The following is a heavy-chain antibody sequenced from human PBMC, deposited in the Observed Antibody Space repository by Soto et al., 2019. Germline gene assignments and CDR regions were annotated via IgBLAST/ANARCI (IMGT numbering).Heavy chain of an antibody. D-gene: IGHD6-13*01. V-gene: IGHV3-23*01. CDR1: GFTFSSYA. Sequence: GSLRLSCAASGFTFSSYAMSWVRQAPGKGLEWVSAISGSGGSTYYADSVKGRFTISRDNAKNSLYLQMNSLRAEDTAVYYCARDSSAAAGPLYYYYYMDVWGKGTTVTVSS. CDR2: ISGSGGST. CDR3: ARDSSAAAGPLYYYYYMDV. J-gene: IGHJ6*03.